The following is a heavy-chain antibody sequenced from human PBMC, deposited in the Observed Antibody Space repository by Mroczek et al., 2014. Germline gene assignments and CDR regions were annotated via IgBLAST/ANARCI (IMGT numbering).Heavy chain of an antibody. V-gene: IGHV4-30-4*01. CDR1: GGSISSGDYY. CDR2: IYYSGST. J-gene: IGHJ6*02. Sequence: QVQLQESGPGLVKPSQTLSLTCTVSGGSISSGDYYWSWIRQPPGKGLEWIGYIYYSGSTYYNPSLKSRVTISVDTSKNQFSLKLSSVTAADTAVYYCARGGTTIPYYYYGMDVWGQGTTVTVSS. CDR3: ARGGTTIPYYYYGMDV. D-gene: IGHD1-1*01.